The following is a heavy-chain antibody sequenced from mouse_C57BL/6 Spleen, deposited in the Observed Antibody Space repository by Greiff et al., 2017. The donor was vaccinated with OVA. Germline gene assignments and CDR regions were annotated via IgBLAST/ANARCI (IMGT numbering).Heavy chain of an antibody. Sequence: EVQLVESGGGLVKPGGSLKLSCAASGFTFSSYAMSWVRQTPEKRLEWVATISDGGSYTYYPDNVKGRFTISRDNAKNNLYLQMSHLKSEDTAMYYCARGDGRDYFDYWGQGTTLTVSS. CDR1: GFTFSSYA. D-gene: IGHD1-2*01. CDR2: ISDGGSYT. V-gene: IGHV5-4*01. CDR3: ARGDGRDYFDY. J-gene: IGHJ2*01.